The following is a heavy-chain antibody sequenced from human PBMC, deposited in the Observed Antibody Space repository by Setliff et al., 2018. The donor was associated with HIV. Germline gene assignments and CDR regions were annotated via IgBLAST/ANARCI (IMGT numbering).Heavy chain of an antibody. CDR3: ARDLRGYNSELEY. CDR1: GYTFRANY. CDR2: ISTYNGNT. Sequence: ASVKVSCKASGYTFRANYIHWVRQAPGQGLEWMGWISTYNGNTNYAQKFQGRVTMTRDTSTSTVHMELSSLRSEDTAVYYCARDLRGYNSELEYWGQGTLVTVSS. V-gene: IGHV1-2*02. D-gene: IGHD5-18*01. J-gene: IGHJ4*02.